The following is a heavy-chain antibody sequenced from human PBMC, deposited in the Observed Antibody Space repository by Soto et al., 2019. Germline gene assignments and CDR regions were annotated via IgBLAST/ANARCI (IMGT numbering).Heavy chain of an antibody. V-gene: IGHV4-34*01. CDR3: ARGYSGYHFDH. J-gene: IGHJ4*02. CDR2: INHSGST. D-gene: IGHD5-12*01. CDR1: GGSFSGYY. Sequence: SETLSLTCAVYGGSFSGYYWSWIRQPPGKGLEWIGEINHSGSTNYNPSLKSRVTISVDTSKNQFSLKLSSVTAADTAVYYCARGYSGYHFDHWGQGTLVTVSS.